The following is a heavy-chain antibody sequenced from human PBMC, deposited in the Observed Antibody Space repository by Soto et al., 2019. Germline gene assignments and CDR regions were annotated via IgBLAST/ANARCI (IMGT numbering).Heavy chain of an antibody. Sequence: PGESLKISCXGSGYSFSSYWISWVRQMPGKGLEWMGRIDPSDSYPNYSPSFQGHVTISVDKSISTAYLQWSSLKASDTATYYCASPSIAAQYYYGMDVWGQGTTVTVSS. J-gene: IGHJ6*02. CDR1: GYSFSSYW. D-gene: IGHD6-13*01. CDR3: ASPSIAAQYYYGMDV. CDR2: IDPSDSYP. V-gene: IGHV5-10-1*01.